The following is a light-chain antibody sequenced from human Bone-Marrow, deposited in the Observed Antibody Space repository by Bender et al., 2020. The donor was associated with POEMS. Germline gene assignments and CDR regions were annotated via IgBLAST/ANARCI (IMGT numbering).Light chain of an antibody. V-gene: IGLV2-23*02. CDR1: SSDVGSYNL. CDR2: EVT. Sequence: QSALTQPPSASGSPGQSVTISCTGTSSDVGSYNLVSWYQQYPGKAPKVMIYEVTKRPSGVSNRFFGSKSGNTASLTISGLQSDDEAVYYCCSYAGSDTFILFGGGTKVTVL. J-gene: IGLJ2*01. CDR3: CSYAGSDTFIL.